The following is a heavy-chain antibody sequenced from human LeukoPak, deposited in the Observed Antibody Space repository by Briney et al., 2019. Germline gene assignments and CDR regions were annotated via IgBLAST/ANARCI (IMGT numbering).Heavy chain of an antibody. CDR3: ARDGYLAAVIAFLDY. CDR2: LKGDGSRA. V-gene: IGHV3-74*01. Sequence: GGSLRLSCAASGFTFRSYWMHCGRESPGKGLEWVGQLKGDGSRANYADTVRGRFTISRDNAKNTVYLQLNSLRAEDTAVYYCARDGYLAAVIAFLDYWGQGTPVTVSS. CDR1: GFTFRSYW. D-gene: IGHD2-2*03. J-gene: IGHJ4*02.